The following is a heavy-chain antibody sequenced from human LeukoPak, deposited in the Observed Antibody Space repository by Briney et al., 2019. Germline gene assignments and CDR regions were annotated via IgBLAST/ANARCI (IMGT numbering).Heavy chain of an antibody. CDR1: GFTFSSYS. D-gene: IGHD6-13*01. V-gene: IGHV3-21*01. CDR2: ISSSSSYM. J-gene: IGHJ4*02. CDR3: ARGGYSSSWYHDC. Sequence: GGSLRLSCAASGFTFSSYSMNWVRQAPGKELEWVSSISSSSSYMYYADSVKGRFTISRDNAKNSLYMQVNSLRAEDTAVYCCARGGYSSSWYHDCWGQGTLVTVSS.